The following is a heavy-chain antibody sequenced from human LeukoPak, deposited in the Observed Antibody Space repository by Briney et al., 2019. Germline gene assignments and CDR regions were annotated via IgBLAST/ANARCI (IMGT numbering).Heavy chain of an antibody. V-gene: IGHV4-34*01. CDR2: INHSGST. CDR1: GGSFSGYY. CDR3: ARVGYYYYYYMDV. J-gene: IGHJ6*03. Sequence: PSETLSLTCAVYGGSFSGYYWSWVRQPPGKGLEWIGEINHSGSTNYNPSPKSRVTISVDTSKNQFSLKLSSVTAADTAVYYCARVGYYYYYYMDVWGKGTTVTVSS.